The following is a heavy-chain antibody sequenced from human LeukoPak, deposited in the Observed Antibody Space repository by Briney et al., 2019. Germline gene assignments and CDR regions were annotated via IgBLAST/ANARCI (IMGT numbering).Heavy chain of an antibody. CDR3: ARDVYGYTYGYYDH. D-gene: IGHD5-18*01. CDR2: INQNGGDK. J-gene: IGHJ4*02. CDR1: GFTFSSYA. Sequence: GGSLRLSCAASGFTFSSYAMSWVRQAPGKGLEWVANINQNGGDKYYVDSVKGRFTISRDNAKNSLDLQMNSLRAEDTAVYYCARDVYGYTYGYYDHWGQGILVTVSS. V-gene: IGHV3-7*04.